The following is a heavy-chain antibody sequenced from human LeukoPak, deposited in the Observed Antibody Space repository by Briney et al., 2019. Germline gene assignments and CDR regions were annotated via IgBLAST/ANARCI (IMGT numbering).Heavy chain of an antibody. CDR1: GYTFTGYY. CDR3: ARGGFWSGSYVGWFDP. J-gene: IGHJ5*02. Sequence: ASVKVSCKASGYTFTGYYMHWVRQAPGQGLEWMGRINPNSGGTNYAQKFQGRVTMTRDTSISTAYMELSRPRSDDTAVYYCARGGFWSGSYVGWFDPWGQGTLVTVSS. CDR2: INPNSGGT. V-gene: IGHV1-2*06. D-gene: IGHD3-3*01.